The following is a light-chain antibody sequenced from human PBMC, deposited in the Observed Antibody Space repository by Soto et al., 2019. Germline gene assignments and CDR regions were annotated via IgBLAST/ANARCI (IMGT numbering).Light chain of an antibody. CDR2: GSS. J-gene: IGKJ2*01. CDR3: HLYNRSPYN. V-gene: IGKV3-20*01. CDR1: QSVHNNY. Sequence: EIVLTQSPGTLSLSPGERVTLSCRASQSVHNNYLAWYQQKPGQAPRLLIYGSSTRATGISDRFSGSGCGTDFPLTISRLEPEDVGVFYCHLYNRSPYNFGQGTKLEIK.